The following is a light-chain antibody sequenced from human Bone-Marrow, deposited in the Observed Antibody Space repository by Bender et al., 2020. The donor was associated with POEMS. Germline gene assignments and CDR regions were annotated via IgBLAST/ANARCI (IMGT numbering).Light chain of an antibody. CDR1: GSDIGGYNS. Sequence: QSALTQPPSASGSPGQSVTISCTGTGSDIGGYNSVSWYQQHPGKAPRLLISAVSRRPSGVPDRISGSKSGNTASLTVSGLQADDEAYYYCSSYAGYNNFVFGGGTKLTVL. CDR2: AVS. V-gene: IGLV2-8*01. J-gene: IGLJ2*01. CDR3: SSYAGYNNFV.